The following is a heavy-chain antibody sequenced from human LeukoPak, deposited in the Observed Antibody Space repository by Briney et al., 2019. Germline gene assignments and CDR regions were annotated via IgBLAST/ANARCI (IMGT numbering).Heavy chain of an antibody. Sequence: ASVKVSCKASGYTFTSYGISWVRQAPGQGLEWMGWISAYNGNTNYAQKLQGRVTMTRDMSTSTVYMELSSLRSEDTAVYYCATPPPKSSSSWYFYYFDYWGQGTLVTVSS. CDR2: ISAYNGNT. J-gene: IGHJ4*02. D-gene: IGHD6-13*01. V-gene: IGHV1-18*01. CDR3: ATPPPKSSSSWYFYYFDY. CDR1: GYTFTSYG.